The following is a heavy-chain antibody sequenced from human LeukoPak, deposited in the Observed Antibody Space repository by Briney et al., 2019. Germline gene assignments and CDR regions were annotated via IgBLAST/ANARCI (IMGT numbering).Heavy chain of an antibody. D-gene: IGHD3-22*01. CDR2: INWNGGST. J-gene: IGHJ4*02. V-gene: IGHV3-20*04. Sequence: PGGSLRLSCAASGFTFDDYGMSWVRQAPGKGLEWVSGINWNGGSTGYADSVKGRFTISRDNAKNSLYLQMNSLRAEDTAVYYCARAALHYYDSSGYPSFGYWGQGTLVTVSS. CDR1: GFTFDDYG. CDR3: ARAALHYYDSSGYPSFGY.